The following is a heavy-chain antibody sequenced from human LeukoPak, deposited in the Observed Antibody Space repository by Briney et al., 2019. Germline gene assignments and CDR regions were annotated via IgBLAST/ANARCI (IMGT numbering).Heavy chain of an antibody. Sequence: GGSLRLSCAASGFDFSSNWMHWIRHAPGQGLVWVSRIKGDGISTNYADSVKGRFTISRDIAKNTLYLQMNSLRAEDTGVYYCAKDHYWSIDYWGRGTLVTVSS. D-gene: IGHD3-3*01. CDR1: GFDFSSNW. V-gene: IGHV3-74*01. CDR2: IKGDGIST. J-gene: IGHJ4*02. CDR3: AKDHYWSIDY.